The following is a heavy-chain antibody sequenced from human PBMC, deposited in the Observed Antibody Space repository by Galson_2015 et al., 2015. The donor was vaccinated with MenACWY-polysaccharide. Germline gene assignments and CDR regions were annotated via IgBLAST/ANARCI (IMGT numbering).Heavy chain of an antibody. V-gene: IGHV4-38-2*01. CDR3: ARVEKYSGSFYILY. Sequence: TLSLTCAVSDYSIRSGYFWGWIRQPPGKGLEWIASIFHSGTTYYNPSLKSRVTISVDTSRNQFSLKLSSVTAADTAVYYCARVEKYSGSFYILYWGQGTLVTVSS. CDR2: IFHSGTT. J-gene: IGHJ4*02. D-gene: IGHD1-26*01. CDR1: DYSIRSGYF.